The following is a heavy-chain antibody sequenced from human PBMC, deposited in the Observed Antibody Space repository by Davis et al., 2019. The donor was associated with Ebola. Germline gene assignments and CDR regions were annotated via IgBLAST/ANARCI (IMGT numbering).Heavy chain of an antibody. CDR1: GGSISSSSYY. V-gene: IGHV4-39*07. D-gene: IGHD2-2*01. CDR2: IYYSGST. CDR3: ASGSTTCWECLNF. Sequence: SETLSLTCTVSGGSISSSSYYWGWIRQPPGKGLEWIGSIYYSGSTYYNPSLKSRVTISVDTSKNQFSLNMNSVTAADTAVYYCASGSTTCWECLNFWGQGTLVTVYS. J-gene: IGHJ4*02.